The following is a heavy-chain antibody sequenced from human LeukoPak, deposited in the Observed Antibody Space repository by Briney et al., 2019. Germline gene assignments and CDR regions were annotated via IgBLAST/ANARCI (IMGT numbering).Heavy chain of an antibody. D-gene: IGHD2-2*01. V-gene: IGHV4-31*03. CDR3: ATPSCSGISCLDVFNM. Sequence: IPSQTLSLTCNVSGVSVSDGRYYWTWIRQHPGKGLEWIGYKYYSGSAKYNPSLKSRLTISIDTSKNQFSLQLSSVTAADTATYYCATPSCSGISCLDVFNMWGQGTRVTVSS. J-gene: IGHJ3*02. CDR2: KYYSGSA. CDR1: GVSVSDGRYY.